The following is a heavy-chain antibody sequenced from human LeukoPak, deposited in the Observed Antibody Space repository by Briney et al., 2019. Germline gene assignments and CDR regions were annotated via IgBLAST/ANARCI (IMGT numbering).Heavy chain of an antibody. CDR2: IYYSGST. V-gene: IGHV4-61*01. D-gene: IGHD4-23*01. J-gene: IGHJ4*02. CDR3: ARDRDSGNSMARFEY. Sequence: SETLSLTCTVSGGSVSSGSYYWSWIRQPPGKGLEGIGYIYYSGSTNYNPSLKGRVTISVDTSKNQFSLKLSSVTAADTAVYYCARDRDSGNSMARFEYWGQGTLVTVSS. CDR1: GGSVSSGSYY.